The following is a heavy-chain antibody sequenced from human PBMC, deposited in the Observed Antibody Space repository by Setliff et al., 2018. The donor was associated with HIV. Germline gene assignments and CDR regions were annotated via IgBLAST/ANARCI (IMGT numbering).Heavy chain of an antibody. D-gene: IGHD4-17*01. J-gene: IGHJ4*02. CDR3: ARLSPYGDYLLFQY. V-gene: IGHV7-4-1*02. CDR2: IDTNTGNP. Sequence: GASVKVSCKASGYTFTNYAMNWLRQAPGQGLEWMGWIDTNTGNPTYAQGFTGRFVFSLDTSVSTAFLQISTLKAEDTAVYYCARLSPYGDYLLFQYWGQGTQVTVPQ. CDR1: GYTFTNYA.